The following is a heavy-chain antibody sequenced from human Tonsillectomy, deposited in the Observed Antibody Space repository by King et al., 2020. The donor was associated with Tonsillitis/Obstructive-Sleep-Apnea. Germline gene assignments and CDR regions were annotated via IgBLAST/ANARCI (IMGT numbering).Heavy chain of an antibody. CDR2: ISYDGSNK. Sequence: VQLVESGGGVVQPGRSLRLSCAASGFTFSCYAMHWVRQAPGKGLEWVAVISYDGSNKYYADSVKGRFTISRDNSKNTLYLQMNSLRAEDTAVYYCARGPRWGRGRAGEDAFDIWGQGTMVTVSS. J-gene: IGHJ3*02. D-gene: IGHD7-27*01. CDR3: ARGPRWGRGRAGEDAFDI. V-gene: IGHV3-30*04. CDR1: GFTFSCYA.